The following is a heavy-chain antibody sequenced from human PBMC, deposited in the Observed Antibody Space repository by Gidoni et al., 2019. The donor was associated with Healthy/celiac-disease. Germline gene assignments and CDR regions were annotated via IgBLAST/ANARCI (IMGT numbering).Heavy chain of an antibody. D-gene: IGHD3-22*01. J-gene: IGHJ1*01. V-gene: IGHV3-30-3*01. CDR3: ARDIVYYDSSGYYYWEYFQH. Sequence: QVQLVESGGGVVQPGRSLRRPCAASGVPFSSYAMHWVRQAPGKGLEWVAVISYDGSNKYYADSVKGRFTISRDNSKNTLYLQMNSLRAEDTAVYYCARDIVYYDSSGYYYWEYFQHWGQGTLVTVSS. CDR2: ISYDGSNK. CDR1: GVPFSSYA.